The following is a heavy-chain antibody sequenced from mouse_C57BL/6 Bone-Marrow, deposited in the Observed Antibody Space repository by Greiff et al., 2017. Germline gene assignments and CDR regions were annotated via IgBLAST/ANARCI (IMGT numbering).Heavy chain of an antibody. CDR1: GFTFSSYA. CDR3: ARDRDGVDY. Sequence: EVKLMESGGGLVKPGGSLKLSCAASGFTFSSYAMSWVRQTPEKRLEWVATISDGGSYTYYPDNVKGRFTISRDNAKNNLYLQMSHLKSEDTAMYYCARDRDGVDYWGQGTTLTVSS. J-gene: IGHJ2*01. D-gene: IGHD2-3*01. CDR2: ISDGGSYT. V-gene: IGHV5-4*01.